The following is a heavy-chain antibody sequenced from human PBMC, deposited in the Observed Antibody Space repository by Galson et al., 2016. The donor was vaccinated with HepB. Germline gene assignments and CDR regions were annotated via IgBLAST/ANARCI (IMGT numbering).Heavy chain of an antibody. V-gene: IGHV1-3*01. D-gene: IGHD1-7*01. CDR3: ARGPGNYYFDY. Sequence: SVKVSCKASGYTFTSYAMRWVRQAPGQRLEWMGWINAGNGNTKYSQKFQGRVTITRDTSASTAYMKLSSLRSEDTAVYYCARGPGNYYFDYWGQGTLVTVSS. CDR2: INAGNGNT. CDR1: GYTFTSYA. J-gene: IGHJ4*02.